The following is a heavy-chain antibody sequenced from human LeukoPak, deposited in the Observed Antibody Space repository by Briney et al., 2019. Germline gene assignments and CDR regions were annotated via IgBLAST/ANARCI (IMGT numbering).Heavy chain of an antibody. J-gene: IGHJ6*02. V-gene: IGHV3-30-3*01. CDR1: GLTFSSYA. Sequence: PGRSLRLSCAASGLTFSSYAMHWVRQAPGRGLEWVAVISYDESNKYYADSVKGRFTISRDNSKNTLYLQMNCLRAEDTAVYYCARAAYYDFWSGYLRNRYGMDVWGQGTTVTVSS. CDR3: ARAAYYDFWSGYLRNRYGMDV. CDR2: ISYDESNK. D-gene: IGHD3-3*01.